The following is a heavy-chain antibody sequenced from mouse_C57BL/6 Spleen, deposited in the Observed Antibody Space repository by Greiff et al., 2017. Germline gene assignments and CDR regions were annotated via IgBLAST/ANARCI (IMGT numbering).Heavy chain of an antibody. D-gene: IGHD1-1*01. CDR3: AEGTDYGSSYFDY. V-gene: IGHV1-63*01. J-gene: IGHJ2*01. CDR1: GYTFTNYW. Sequence: QVQLQQSGAELVRPGTSVKMSCKASGYTFTNYWIGWAKQRPGHGLEWIGDIYPGGGYTNYNEKFKGKATLTADKSSSTAYIQFSSLTSEDSAIYYGAEGTDYGSSYFDYWGQGTTLTVSS. CDR2: IYPGGGYT.